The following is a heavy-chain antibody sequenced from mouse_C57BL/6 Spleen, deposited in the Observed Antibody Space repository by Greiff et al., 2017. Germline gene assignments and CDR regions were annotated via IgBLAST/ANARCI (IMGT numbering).Heavy chain of an antibody. CDR2: IWGDGST. D-gene: IGHD1-1*01. CDR3: AKHYGSRRFAY. V-gene: IGHV2-3*01. CDR1: GFSLTSYG. J-gene: IGHJ3*01. Sequence: VQLKESGPGLVAPSQCLSITCTVSGFSLTSYGVSWVRQPPGQGLEWLGVIWGDGSTTYHSAIITRLSISKDNSKSQVVLKLNSLQTDDTATYYWAKHYGSRRFAYWGQGTLVTVSA.